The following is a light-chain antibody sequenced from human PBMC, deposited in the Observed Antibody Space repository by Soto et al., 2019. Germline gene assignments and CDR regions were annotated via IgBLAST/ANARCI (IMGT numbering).Light chain of an antibody. CDR3: QQYYNDST. CDR2: DAS. Sequence: DIQMTQSPSTLSASVGERVTITCRASQSVSGWLAWYQQKPGKAPKLLIYDASSLESGVPSRFSGSGSGTKFTLTITSLQPDDFASYYCQQYYNDSTFGQGTKVEI. CDR1: QSVSGW. V-gene: IGKV1-5*01. J-gene: IGKJ1*01.